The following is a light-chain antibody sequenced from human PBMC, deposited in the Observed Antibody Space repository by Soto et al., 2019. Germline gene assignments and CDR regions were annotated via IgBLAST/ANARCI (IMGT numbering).Light chain of an antibody. Sequence: QSALTQPPSVSGSPGQSVTISCTGTSSDVGSYNRVSWYQQPPGTAPKLMIYEVSYRPSGVPDRLSGSKSGNTASLTISGLQPEDEADYYCSSYTTSSTLVFGGGTKLTVL. V-gene: IGLV2-18*02. CDR1: SSDVGSYNR. J-gene: IGLJ2*01. CDR3: SSYTTSSTLV. CDR2: EVS.